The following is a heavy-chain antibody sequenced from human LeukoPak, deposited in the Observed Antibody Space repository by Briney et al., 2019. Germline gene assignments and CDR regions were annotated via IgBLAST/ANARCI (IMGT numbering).Heavy chain of an antibody. V-gene: IGHV1-8*02. D-gene: IGHD2-2*01. CDR1: GYTFSTYD. CDR2: MNPNSANI. J-gene: IGHJ4*02. CDR3: ARAIRYQLLSDY. Sequence: ASVRVSCKTSGYTFSTYDINWLRQAAGQGLEWMGWMNPNSANIGFAQKFQGRAAITRDTSTATAYLELSGLTSEDTAVYYCARAIRYQLLSDYWGQGTLVTVSS.